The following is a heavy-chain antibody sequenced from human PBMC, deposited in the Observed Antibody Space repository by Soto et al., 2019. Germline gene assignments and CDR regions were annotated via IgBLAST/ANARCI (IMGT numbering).Heavy chain of an antibody. Sequence: GGSLRLSCAASGFTFSSYSMNWVRQAPGKGLEWVSSISSSSSYIYYADSVKGRFTISRDNAKNSLYLQMNSLRAEDTAVYYCAGNYYDFWSGHQPLDYWGQGTLVTVSS. CDR1: GFTFSSYS. CDR3: AGNYYDFWSGHQPLDY. V-gene: IGHV3-21*01. D-gene: IGHD3-3*01. CDR2: ISSSSSYI. J-gene: IGHJ4*02.